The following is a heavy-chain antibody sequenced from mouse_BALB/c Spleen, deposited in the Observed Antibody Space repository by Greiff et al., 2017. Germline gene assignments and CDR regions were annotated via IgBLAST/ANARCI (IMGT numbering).Heavy chain of an antibody. CDR2: ISSGSSTI. Sequence: EVQRVESGGGLVQPGGSRKLSCAASGFTFSSFGMHWVRQAPEKGLEWVAYISSGSSTIYYADTVKGRFTISRDNPKNTLYLQMSSLKSEDTAMYYCARQGWYTTAGAMDYWGQGTSVTVSS. J-gene: IGHJ4*01. D-gene: IGHD1-2*01. CDR3: ARQGWYTTAGAMDY. CDR1: GFTFSSFG. V-gene: IGHV5-17*02.